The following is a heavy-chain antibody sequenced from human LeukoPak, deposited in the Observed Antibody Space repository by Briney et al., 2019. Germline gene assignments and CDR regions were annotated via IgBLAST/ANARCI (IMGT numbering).Heavy chain of an antibody. CDR3: ARNKRGDI. V-gene: IGHV3-33*08. Sequence: GGSLRLSCAASGFTFSSYGMHWVRQALGKGLEWVAVIWYGGSNKYYADSVKGRFTISRDNAKNSLYLQMNSLRAEDTAVYYCARNKRGDIWGQGTLVTVSS. D-gene: IGHD1/OR15-1a*01. CDR1: GFTFSSYG. J-gene: IGHJ4*02. CDR2: IWYGGSNK.